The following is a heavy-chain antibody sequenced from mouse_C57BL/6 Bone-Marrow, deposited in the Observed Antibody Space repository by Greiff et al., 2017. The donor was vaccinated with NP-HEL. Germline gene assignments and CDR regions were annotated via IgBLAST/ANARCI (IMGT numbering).Heavy chain of an antibody. D-gene: IGHD1-1*01. V-gene: IGHV1-9*01. CDR3: ARRITTVVANAMDY. CDR1: GYTFTGYW. J-gene: IGHJ4*01. CDR2: ILPGSGST. Sequence: VQLQQSGAELMKPGASVKLSCKATGYTFTGYWIEWVKQRPGHGLEWIGEILPGSGSTNYNEKFKGKATLTADKSSSTAYMQLNSLTSEDSAVYFCARRITTVVANAMDYWGQGTSVTVSS.